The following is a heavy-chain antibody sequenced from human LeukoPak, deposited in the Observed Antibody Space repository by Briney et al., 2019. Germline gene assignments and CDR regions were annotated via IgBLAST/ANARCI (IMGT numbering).Heavy chain of an antibody. CDR3: ARDNAGANCFDP. D-gene: IGHD6-13*01. V-gene: IGHV4-61*01. J-gene: IGHJ5*02. CDR1: GGSVSSGSYY. Sequence: SETLSLTCTVSGGSVSSGSYYWSWIRQPPGKGLEWIGYIYYSGSTNYNPSLKSRVTISVDTSKNQFSLKLSSVTAADTAVYYCARDNAGANCFDPWGQGTLVTVSS. CDR2: IYYSGST.